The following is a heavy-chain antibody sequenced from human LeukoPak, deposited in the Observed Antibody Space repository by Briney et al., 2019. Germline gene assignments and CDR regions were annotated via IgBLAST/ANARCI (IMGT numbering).Heavy chain of an antibody. Sequence: PSETLSLTCTVSGGSISNYYWSWVRQSPGKGLEWIGYIYLTGSPNYNPSLKSRCSLSVDTSKNQFSLMVTSVSAEDTAVYYCARLLRGQYCSTTSCLTFDYWGQGALVAVSS. CDR1: GGSISNYY. CDR2: IYLTGSP. V-gene: IGHV4-59*08. J-gene: IGHJ4*01. CDR3: ARLLRGQYCSTTSCLTFDY. D-gene: IGHD2-2*01.